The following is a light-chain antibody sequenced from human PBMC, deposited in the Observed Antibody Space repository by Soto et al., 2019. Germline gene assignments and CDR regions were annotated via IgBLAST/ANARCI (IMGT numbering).Light chain of an antibody. Sequence: QSALTQPASVSGSPGQLITIPCTGTSSDVGGYNYVSWYQQHPGKAPKLMIYEVSNRPSGVSNRFSGSKSGNTASLTISGLQAEDEADYYCSSYTSSSTLVVFGGGTKLTVL. CDR3: SSYTSSSTLVV. CDR2: EVS. V-gene: IGLV2-14*01. J-gene: IGLJ2*01. CDR1: SSDVGGYNY.